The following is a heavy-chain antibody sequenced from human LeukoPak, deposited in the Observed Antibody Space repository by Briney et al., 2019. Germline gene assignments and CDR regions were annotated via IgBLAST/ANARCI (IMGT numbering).Heavy chain of an antibody. CDR3: ARLPLTVVGRVPDY. D-gene: IGHD3-16*01. CDR2: INHSGST. J-gene: IGHJ4*02. CDR1: GGSFSGYY. V-gene: IGHV4-34*01. Sequence: SETLSLTCAVYGGSFSGYYWSRIRQPLGKGLEGIGEINHSGSTNYNPSLKSRVTISVDKSKNQCSLKLSSVTAADTAVYFCARLPLTVVGRVPDYWGPGTLVTVS.